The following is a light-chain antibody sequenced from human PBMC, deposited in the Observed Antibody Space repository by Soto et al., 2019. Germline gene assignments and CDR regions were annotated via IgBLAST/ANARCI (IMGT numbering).Light chain of an antibody. CDR2: GAS. V-gene: IGKV3-15*01. CDR3: QQYNNWPPIT. CDR1: QSVSSN. J-gene: IGKJ5*01. Sequence: EIVMTQSPATLSVSPGERATLSCRASQSVSSNLAWYQQKPGQAPRLLIYGASTRATGIPARFSDSGTGTEFTLTISSLQSEDFAVYYCQQYNNWPPITFGQGTRREIK.